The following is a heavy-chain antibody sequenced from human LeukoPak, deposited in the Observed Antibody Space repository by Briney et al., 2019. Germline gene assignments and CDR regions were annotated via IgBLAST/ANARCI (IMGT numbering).Heavy chain of an antibody. CDR3: ARPATIAAAGTIYYYYYMDV. V-gene: IGHV1-2*06. Sequence: ASVKVSCKASGYTFTGYYMHWVRQAPGQGLEGMGRINPNSGGTNYAQKFQGRVTMTRDTSISTAYMKLSRLRSDDTAVYYCARPATIAAAGTIYYYYYMDVWGKGTTVTVSS. J-gene: IGHJ6*03. CDR1: GYTFTGYY. CDR2: INPNSGGT. D-gene: IGHD6-13*01.